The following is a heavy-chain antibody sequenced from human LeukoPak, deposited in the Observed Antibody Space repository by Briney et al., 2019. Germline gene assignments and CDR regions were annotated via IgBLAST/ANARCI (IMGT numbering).Heavy chain of an antibody. Sequence: SETLSLTCAVYGGSFSGYYWSWIRQPPGKGLEWIGEINHSGSTNYNPSLKSRVTISVDTSKNQFSLKLSSVTAADTAVYYCARGGGYNWNNDATRHPFYFDYWGQGTLVTVSS. J-gene: IGHJ4*02. CDR2: INHSGST. CDR3: ARGGGYNWNNDATRHPFYFDY. D-gene: IGHD1/OR15-1a*01. CDR1: GGSFSGYY. V-gene: IGHV4-34*01.